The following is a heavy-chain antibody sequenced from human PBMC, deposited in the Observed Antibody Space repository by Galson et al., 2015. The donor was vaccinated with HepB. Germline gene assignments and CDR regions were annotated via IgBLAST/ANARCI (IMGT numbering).Heavy chain of an antibody. J-gene: IGHJ6*03. CDR3: ARGPAYYYYMDV. CDR1: GFTFSNDA. CDR2: ILYDGNNK. V-gene: IGHV3-30-3*01. Sequence: SLRLSCAGSGFTFSNDAIYWVRQAPGKGLDWVAVILYDGNNKYYADPVKGRLTISRDNSKNTLYLQMSSLRAGDTAVYYCARGPAYYYYMDVWGRGTTVTVS.